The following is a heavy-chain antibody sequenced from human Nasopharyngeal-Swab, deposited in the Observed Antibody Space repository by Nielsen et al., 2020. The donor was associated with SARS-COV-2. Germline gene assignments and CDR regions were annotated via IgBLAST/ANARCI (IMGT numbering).Heavy chain of an antibody. Sequence: GESLKISCAASGFTFSSYAMSWVRQAPGKGLEWVSAFSGSGCSTYYPDSVKGRFTISRDNSKNTLYLQMNSLRAEDTAVYYCAKEGPRRGYYDSSGYYYAPPCDYCGQGTLVTVSA. CDR3: AKEGPRRGYYDSSGYYYAPPCDY. J-gene: IGHJ4*02. CDR2: FSGSGCST. V-gene: IGHV3-23*01. CDR1: GFTFSSYA. D-gene: IGHD3-22*01.